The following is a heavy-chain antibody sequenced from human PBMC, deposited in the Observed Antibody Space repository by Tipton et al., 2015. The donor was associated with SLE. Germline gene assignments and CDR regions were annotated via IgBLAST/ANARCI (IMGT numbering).Heavy chain of an antibody. CDR2: IYSSGST. CDR1: GGSIRSNY. D-gene: IGHD1-26*01. Sequence: TLSLTCTVSGGSIRSNYWIWIRQPPGKGLEWIGYIYSSGSTNYDPSLKSRVTISIDVSKNQFSLKLPSVTAADTAMYYCALSLSGTYGLFHHWGQGSLVTVSS. V-gene: IGHV4-4*09. J-gene: IGHJ1*01. CDR3: ALSLSGTYGLFHH.